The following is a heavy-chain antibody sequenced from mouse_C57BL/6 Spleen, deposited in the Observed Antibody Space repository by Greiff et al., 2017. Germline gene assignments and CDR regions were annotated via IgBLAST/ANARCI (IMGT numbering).Heavy chain of an antibody. Sequence: QVQLQQSGTELARPGASVKLSCKASGYTFTSYGISWVKQRTGQGLEWIGEIYPRSGNTYYNEKFKGKATLTADKSSSTAYMELRSLTSEDSAVYFCAREITTVVAPYAMDYWGQGTSVTVSS. J-gene: IGHJ4*01. CDR1: GYTFTSYG. CDR3: AREITTVVAPYAMDY. D-gene: IGHD1-1*01. CDR2: IYPRSGNT. V-gene: IGHV1-81*01.